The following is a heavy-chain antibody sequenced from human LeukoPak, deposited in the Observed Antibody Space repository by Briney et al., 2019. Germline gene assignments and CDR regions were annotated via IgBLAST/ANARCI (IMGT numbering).Heavy chain of an antibody. CDR2: INTNTGNP. J-gene: IGHJ5*02. CDR1: GYTFTSYA. D-gene: IGHD2-2*01. Sequence: ASVKVSCKASGYTFTSYAMNWVRQAPGQGLEWMGWINTNTGNPTYAQGFTGRFVFSLDTSVSTAYLQISSLKAEDTAVYYCARDGTSLEAYNWFDPWGQGTLVTVSS. CDR3: ARDGTSLEAYNWFDP. V-gene: IGHV7-4-1*02.